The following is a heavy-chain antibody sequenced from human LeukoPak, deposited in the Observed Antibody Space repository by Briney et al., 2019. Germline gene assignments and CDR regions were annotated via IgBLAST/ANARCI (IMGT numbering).Heavy chain of an antibody. J-gene: IGHJ5*02. CDR3: ARLRSLVRGVTNWFDP. Sequence: SETLSLTCAVYGGSFSGYYWSWICQPPGKGLEWIGEINHSGSTNYNPSLKSRVTISVDTSKNQFSLKLSSVTAADTAVYYCARLRSLVRGVTNWFDPWGQGTLVTVSS. D-gene: IGHD3-10*01. CDR2: INHSGST. CDR1: GGSFSGYY. V-gene: IGHV4-34*01.